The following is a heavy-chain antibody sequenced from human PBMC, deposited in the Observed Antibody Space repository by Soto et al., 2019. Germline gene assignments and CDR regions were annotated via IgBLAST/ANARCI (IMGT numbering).Heavy chain of an antibody. CDR1: GGSISSYY. J-gene: IGHJ4*02. CDR2: IYYSGST. CDR3: ARDDYGDYLDY. V-gene: IGHV4-59*01. Sequence: ETLSLNCTVSGGSISSYYWSWSWQPPGKGLEWIGDIYYSGSTNYNPSLKSRVTISVDTSKNQFSLKLSSVTAADTAVYYCARDDYGDYLDYWGEETLFTVPS. D-gene: IGHD4-17*01.